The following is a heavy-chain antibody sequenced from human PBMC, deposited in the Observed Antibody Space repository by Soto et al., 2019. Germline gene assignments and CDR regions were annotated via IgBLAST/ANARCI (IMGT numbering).Heavy chain of an antibody. V-gene: IGHV3-15*07. CDR1: HFTFNNAW. CDR3: VAGAVISGLHVVDY. CDR2: IKSKTDGGTT. Sequence: EVQLVESGGDFVKPGGSLRLSCAASHFTFNNAWMHWVRQAPGKGLEWVGRIKSKTDGGTTDFAAPVKGRFTISRDDSKNTLDLQMSSLKTDDTAMYYWVAGAVISGLHVVDYWGQGTLVTVSS. J-gene: IGHJ4*02. D-gene: IGHD6-19*01.